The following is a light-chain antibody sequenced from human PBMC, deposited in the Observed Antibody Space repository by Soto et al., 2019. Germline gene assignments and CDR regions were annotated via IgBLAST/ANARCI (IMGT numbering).Light chain of an antibody. CDR3: QQSYSTPRT. Sequence: DIQMTQSPSSLSASVGDRVTITCRASQTISSYLNWYQQKPGKAPKLLIYAASSLQSGVPSGFSGSASGTDFILTISSLQPEDFATYYCQQSYSTPRTFGQGTKLEIK. CDR1: QTISSY. V-gene: IGKV1-39*01. CDR2: AAS. J-gene: IGKJ2*01.